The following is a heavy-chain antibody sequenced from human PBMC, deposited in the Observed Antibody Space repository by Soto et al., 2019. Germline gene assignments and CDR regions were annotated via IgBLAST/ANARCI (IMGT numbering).Heavy chain of an antibody. CDR2: TYYRSKWYN. V-gene: IGHV6-1*01. CDR3: ARAPSITIFGVVIDDYYYYGMDV. Sequence: PTLSLPCAISGDSVSSNSAAWNWIRQSPSRGLEWLGRTYYRSKWYNDYAVSVKSRITINPDTSKNQFSLQLNSVTPEDTAVYYCARAPSITIFGVVIDDYYYYGMDVWGQGTTVTVSS. CDR1: GDSVSSNSAA. J-gene: IGHJ6*02. D-gene: IGHD3-3*01.